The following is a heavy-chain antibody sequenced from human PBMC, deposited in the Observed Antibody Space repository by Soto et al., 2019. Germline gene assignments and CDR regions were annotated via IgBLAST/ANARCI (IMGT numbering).Heavy chain of an antibody. J-gene: IGHJ4*02. CDR3: ARVFSHAVTPHYFDY. D-gene: IGHD5-18*01. Sequence: GGSLRLSCAASGFTFSSYSMNWVRQAPGKGLEWVSSISSSSSYIYYADSVKGRFTISRDNAKNSLYLQMNSLRAEDTAVYYCARVFSHAVTPHYFDYWGQGTLVTVSS. V-gene: IGHV3-21*01. CDR1: GFTFSSYS. CDR2: ISSSSSYI.